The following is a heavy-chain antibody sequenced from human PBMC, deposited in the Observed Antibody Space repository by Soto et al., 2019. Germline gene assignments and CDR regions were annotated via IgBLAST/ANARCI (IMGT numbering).Heavy chain of an antibody. CDR2: INAGNGNT. J-gene: IGHJ3*02. D-gene: IGHD4-17*01. V-gene: IGHV1-3*01. CDR1: GYTFTSYA. Sequence: GASVKVSCKASGYTFTSYAMHWVRQAPGQRLEWMGWINAGNGNTKYSQKFQGRVTITRDTSASTAYMELSSLRSEDTAVYYCARSRTVIADAFDIWGQGTMVTVSS. CDR3: ARSRTVIADAFDI.